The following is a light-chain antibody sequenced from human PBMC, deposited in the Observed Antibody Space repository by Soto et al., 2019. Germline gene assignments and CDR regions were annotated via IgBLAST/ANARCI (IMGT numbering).Light chain of an antibody. CDR3: QQYNNWPPIT. Sequence: EVVMTQSPATLSVSPGERATLSCRASQSVSGNLAWYQQKPGQAPRLLIYGAATRATGIPARFSGSGSGTEFTLIISSLQSEDFAVYYCQQYNNWPPITFGQGTRLEIK. J-gene: IGKJ5*01. CDR1: QSVSGN. V-gene: IGKV3-15*01. CDR2: GAA.